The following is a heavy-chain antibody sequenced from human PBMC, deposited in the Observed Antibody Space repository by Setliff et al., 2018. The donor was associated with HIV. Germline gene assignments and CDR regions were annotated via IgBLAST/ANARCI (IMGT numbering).Heavy chain of an antibody. CDR1: GGTFSSYA. J-gene: IGHJ4*02. Sequence: GASVKVSCKASGGTFSSYAISWVRQAPGQGLEWMGGITPIFGTANYAQKFQGRVTMTTDTSTSTAYMELRSLRSDDTAVYYCAGGPAGVDYWGQGTLVTVSS. V-gene: IGHV1-69*05. D-gene: IGHD3-10*01. CDR2: ITPIFGTA. CDR3: AGGPAGVDY.